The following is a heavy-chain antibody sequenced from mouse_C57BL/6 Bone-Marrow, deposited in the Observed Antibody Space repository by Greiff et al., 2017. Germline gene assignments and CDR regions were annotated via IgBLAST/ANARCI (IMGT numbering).Heavy chain of an antibody. CDR1: GYTFTNYW. CDR3: ARSVYDGYYFFDY. Sequence: QVQPQQSGAELVRPGTSVKMSCKASGYTFTNYWIGWAKQRPGHGLEWIGDIYPGGGYTNYNEKFKGKATLTADKSSSTAYMQFSSLTSEDSAIYYCARSVYDGYYFFDYWGQGTALTVSS. J-gene: IGHJ2*01. D-gene: IGHD2-3*01. V-gene: IGHV1-63*01. CDR2: IYPGGGYT.